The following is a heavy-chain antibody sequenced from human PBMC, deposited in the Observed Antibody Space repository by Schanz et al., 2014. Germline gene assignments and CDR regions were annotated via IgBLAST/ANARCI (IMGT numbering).Heavy chain of an antibody. J-gene: IGHJ3*02. CDR3: ARGGGPEDVFDI. Sequence: QVQLVQSGAEVKKPGSSVKVSCKASGYTFTSYGINWVRQAPGQGLEWMGRINPNSGGTNFAQKFQGRVTVTRDTSISTAYMELGSLRFDDTAVYYCARGGGPEDVFDIWGQGTILTVSS. D-gene: IGHD5-12*01. V-gene: IGHV1-2*06. CDR2: INPNSGGT. CDR1: GYTFTSYG.